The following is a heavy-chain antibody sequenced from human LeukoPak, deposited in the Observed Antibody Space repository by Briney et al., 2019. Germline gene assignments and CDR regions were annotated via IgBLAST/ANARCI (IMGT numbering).Heavy chain of an antibody. CDR1: GYTFTGYY. CDR3: ARDGNFDF. V-gene: IGHV1-2*02. CDR2: INPNSGDT. J-gene: IGHJ4*02. Sequence: GASAKVSCKASGYTFTGYYMHWVRQAPGQGLEWMGWINPNSGDTNYAQKFRGRVNMTGDTSINTAYLDLSGLRSDDTAVYYCARDGNFDFWGQGTLVTVSS.